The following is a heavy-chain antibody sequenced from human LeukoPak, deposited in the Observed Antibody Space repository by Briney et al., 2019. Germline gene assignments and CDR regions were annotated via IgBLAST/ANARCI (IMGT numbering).Heavy chain of an antibody. J-gene: IGHJ3*02. CDR1: GGTFSSYA. Sequence: ASVTVSGKASGGTFSSYAISWVRQAPGQGLEWMGGIIPIFGTANYAQKFQGRVTITTDESTSTAYMELSSLRSEDTAVYYCARDQDSEQHAFDIWGQGTMVTVSS. V-gene: IGHV1-69*05. D-gene: IGHD6-13*01. CDR2: IIPIFGTA. CDR3: ARDQDSEQHAFDI.